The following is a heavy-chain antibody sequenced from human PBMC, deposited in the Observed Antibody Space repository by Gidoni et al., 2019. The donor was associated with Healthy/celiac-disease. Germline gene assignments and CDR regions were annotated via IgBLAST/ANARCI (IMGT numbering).Heavy chain of an antibody. J-gene: IGHJ5*02. CDR2: ISYDGSNK. V-gene: IGHV3-30-3*01. D-gene: IGHD1-1*01. CDR1: GFTFSSYA. Sequence: QVQLVESGGGVVQPGRSLRLSCAASGFTFSSYAMHWVRTAPGKGLEWVAVISYDGSNKYYAASVKGRFTISRDNSKNTLYLQMNSLRAEDTAVYYCARGTGTTMDNWFDPWGQGTLVTVSS. CDR3: ARGTGTTMDNWFDP.